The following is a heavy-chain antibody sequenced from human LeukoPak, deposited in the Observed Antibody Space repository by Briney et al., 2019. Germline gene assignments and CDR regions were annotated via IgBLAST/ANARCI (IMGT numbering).Heavy chain of an antibody. J-gene: IGHJ3*01. D-gene: IGHD3-10*01. V-gene: IGHV3-30*03. CDR1: GFTFSSYW. Sequence: PGGSLRLPCAASGFTFSSYWMHCVREAPGKGLEGLSVISCDENNKYYAVSVKGRYTISRDNSKNTLYLHMTRLRDEDTSVYYCARDKNYYGSGSPSLDAFDLWGQETMVSVSS. CDR2: ISCDENNK. CDR3: ARDKNYYGSGSPSLDAFDL.